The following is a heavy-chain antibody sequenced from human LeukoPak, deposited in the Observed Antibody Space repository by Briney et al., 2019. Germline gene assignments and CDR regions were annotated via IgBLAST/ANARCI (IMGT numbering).Heavy chain of an antibody. V-gene: IGHV4-59*08. CDR2: VYYSGST. J-gene: IGHJ4*02. CDR3: ARQTGSGLFILP. D-gene: IGHD3/OR15-3a*01. Sequence: SETLSLTCTVSGGSISRYYWSWIRQPPGKGLEWIGYVYYSGSTNYNPSLKSRVTISVDTSKNQFSLKLSSVTAADTAVYYCARQTGSGLFILPGGQGTLVTVSS. CDR1: GGSISRYY.